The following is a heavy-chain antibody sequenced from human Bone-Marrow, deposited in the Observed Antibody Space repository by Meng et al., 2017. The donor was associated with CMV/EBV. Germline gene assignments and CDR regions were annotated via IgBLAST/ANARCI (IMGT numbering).Heavy chain of an antibody. J-gene: IGHJ3*02. CDR1: GFTFSSYV. Sequence: GESLKISCVASGFTFSSYVMNWVRQAPGKGLEWVSCISIGSTYVHFADSVKGRFTISRDNAKNSLYLQMNNLRAEDTAMYYCARAGGYQRAQGYAFDIWGQGTMVTVSS. D-gene: IGHD2-2*01. CDR2: ISIGSTYV. V-gene: IGHV3-21*01. CDR3: ARAGGYQRAQGYAFDI.